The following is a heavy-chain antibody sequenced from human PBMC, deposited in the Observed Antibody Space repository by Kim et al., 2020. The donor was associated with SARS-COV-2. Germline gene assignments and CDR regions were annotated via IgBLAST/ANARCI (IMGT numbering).Heavy chain of an antibody. D-gene: IGHD4-17*01. V-gene: IGHV3-21*01. Sequence: GGSLRLSCAASGFTFSSYSMNWVRQAPGKGLEWVSSISSSSSYIYYADSVKGRFTISRDNAKNSLYLQMNSLRAENTAVSYCASTRGRDYGDYTFDYWGQGTLVTVSS. CDR2: ISSSSSYI. J-gene: IGHJ4*02. CDR3: ASTRGRDYGDYTFDY. CDR1: GFTFSSYS.